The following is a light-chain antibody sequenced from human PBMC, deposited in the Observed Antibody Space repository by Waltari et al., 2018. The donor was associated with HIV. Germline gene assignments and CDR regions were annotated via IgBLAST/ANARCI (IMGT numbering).Light chain of an antibody. CDR2: EVT. CDR3: CSYAGTSILV. CDR1: SSDVGSYNL. J-gene: IGLJ3*02. Sequence: QSALTQPASVSGSPGQSITLPCTGTSSDVGSYNLVSWYHQHPGTAPKLMIYEVTKRPSGVSNRFSGSTSGTTASLTISGLQADDEGDYHCCSYAGTSILVFGGGTKLTVL. V-gene: IGLV2-23*02.